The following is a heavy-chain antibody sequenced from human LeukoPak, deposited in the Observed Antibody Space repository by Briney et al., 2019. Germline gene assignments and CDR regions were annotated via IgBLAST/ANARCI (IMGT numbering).Heavy chain of an antibody. Sequence: GGSLRLSCAASGFTFSSYGMHWVRQAPGKGLEWVAFIRYDGSNKYYADSVKGRFTISRDNSKNTLYLQMNSLRAEDTAVYYCAKSPPQRYQLLYDTGDYWGQGTLVTVSS. CDR2: IRYDGSNK. CDR1: GFTFSSYG. V-gene: IGHV3-30*02. D-gene: IGHD2-2*02. CDR3: AKSPPQRYQLLYDTGDY. J-gene: IGHJ4*02.